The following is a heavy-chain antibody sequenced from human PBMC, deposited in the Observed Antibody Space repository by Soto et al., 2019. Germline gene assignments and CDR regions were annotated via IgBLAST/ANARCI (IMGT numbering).Heavy chain of an antibody. J-gene: IGHJ2*01. CDR3: ARGGNGDNVGYWYFDL. D-gene: IGHD4-17*01. Sequence: QVQLVQSGAEVKKPGASVEVSCKASGYTFTTYYIHWVRHAPGQGLEWMGVINPGWVSTKYAQKFQDRVTMTSDTSTSTVYMDLSSLRSEDTDVYFCARGGNGDNVGYWYFDLWGRGTQVTVSP. V-gene: IGHV1-46*01. CDR2: INPGWVST. CDR1: GYTFTTYY.